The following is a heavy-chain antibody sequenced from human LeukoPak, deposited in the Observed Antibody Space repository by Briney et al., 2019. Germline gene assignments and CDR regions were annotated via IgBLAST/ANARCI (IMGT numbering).Heavy chain of an antibody. CDR1: GGSISSGSYY. Sequence: PSQTLSLTCTVSGGSISSGSYYWSWIRQPAGKGLEWIGRIYTSGSTNYNPSLKNRVTISVDTSKNQFSLKLSSVTAADTAVYYCARGHYYDSSVYFDYWGQGTLVTVSS. D-gene: IGHD3-22*01. CDR3: ARGHYYDSSVYFDY. CDR2: IYTSGST. V-gene: IGHV4-61*02. J-gene: IGHJ4*02.